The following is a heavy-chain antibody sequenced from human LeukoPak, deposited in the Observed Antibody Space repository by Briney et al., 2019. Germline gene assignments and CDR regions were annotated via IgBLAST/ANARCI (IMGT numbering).Heavy chain of an antibody. D-gene: IGHD3-10*01. CDR2: IYTSGST. CDR1: GGSLSSYY. J-gene: IGHJ5*02. Sequence: SETLSLTCTVSGGSLSSYYWSWIRQPPGKGLEWIGRIYTSGSTNYNPSLKSRVTISVDTSKNQFSLKLSSVTAADTAVYYCARARHYYGSGKVAWFDPWGQGTLVTVSS. CDR3: ARARHYYGSGKVAWFDP. V-gene: IGHV4-4*08.